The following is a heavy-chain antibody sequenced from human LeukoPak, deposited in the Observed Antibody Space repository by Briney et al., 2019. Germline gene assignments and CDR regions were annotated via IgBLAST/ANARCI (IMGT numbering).Heavy chain of an antibody. J-gene: IGHJ3*02. Sequence: ASVTVSCKSFGYTFTSNYMHWVRQAPGQGPEWMGVISPSGASTTYAQTFQGRVTLTRDMSTTTDYLELSSLRSEDTAVYYCATVVFNGNIVGATWYAFDIWGQGTMVTVSS. CDR3: ATVVFNGNIVGATWYAFDI. D-gene: IGHD1-26*01. CDR1: GYTFTSNY. CDR2: ISPSGAST. V-gene: IGHV1-46*01.